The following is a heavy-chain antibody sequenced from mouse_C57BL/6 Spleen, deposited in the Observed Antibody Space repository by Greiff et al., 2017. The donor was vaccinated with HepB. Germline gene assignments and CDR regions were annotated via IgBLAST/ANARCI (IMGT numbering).Heavy chain of an antibody. CDR2: INPNNGGT. CDR1: GYTFTDYN. J-gene: IGHJ1*03. D-gene: IGHD1-1*01. Sequence: EVQLQQSGPELVKPGASVKMSCKASGYTFTDYNMHWVKQSHGKSLEWIGYINPNNGGTSYNQKFKGKATLTVNKSSSTAYMELRSLTSEDSAVYYCARQGITTVVAPYWYFDVWGTGTTVTVSS. V-gene: IGHV1-22*01. CDR3: ARQGITTVVAPYWYFDV.